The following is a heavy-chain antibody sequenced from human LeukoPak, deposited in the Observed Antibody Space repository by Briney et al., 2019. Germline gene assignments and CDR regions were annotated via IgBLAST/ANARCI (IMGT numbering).Heavy chain of an antibody. CDR3: ARGSHYYDTTIIPLDY. CDR1: RSIFSHYG. J-gene: IGHJ4*02. D-gene: IGHD3-22*01. V-gene: IGHV3-48*01. Sequence: GGSLRLSCVASRSIFSHYGMNWVRQAPGKGLEWISYISSSSTTMYYADSVKGRFTISRDNAKNSLYLQMNSLRAEDTAVYYCARGSHYYDTTIIPLDYWGQGTLVTVSS. CDR2: ISSSSTTM.